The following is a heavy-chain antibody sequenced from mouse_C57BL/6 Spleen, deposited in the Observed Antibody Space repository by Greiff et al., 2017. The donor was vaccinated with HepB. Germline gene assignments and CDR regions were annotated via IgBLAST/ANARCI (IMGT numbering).Heavy chain of an antibody. CDR1: GYTFTDYY. J-gene: IGHJ2*01. D-gene: IGHD1-1*01. V-gene: IGHV1-76*01. CDR2: IYPGSGIT. CDR3: ARSVITTVKDYFDY. Sequence: QVQLKQSGAELVRPGASVKLSCKASGYTFTDYYINWVKQRPGQGLEWIARIYPGSGITYYNEKFKGKATLTAEKSSSTAYMQLSSLTSEDSAVYFCARSVITTVKDYFDYWGQGTTLTVSS.